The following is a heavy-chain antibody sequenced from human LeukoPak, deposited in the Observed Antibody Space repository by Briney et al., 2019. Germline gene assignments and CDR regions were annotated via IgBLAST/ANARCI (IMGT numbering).Heavy chain of an antibody. CDR1: GYTFTGYY. D-gene: IGHD6-19*01. CDR2: INPNSGGT. CDR3: ARDGSGSAFDI. J-gene: IGHJ3*02. Sequence: ASVKVSCKASGYTFTGYYMHWVRQAPGQGLGCMGWINPNSGGTKYAQNFQGRVTMTRDTSISTAYMDLSSLRSDVTAVYLCARDGSGSAFDIWGQGTVVTVSS. V-gene: IGHV1-2*02.